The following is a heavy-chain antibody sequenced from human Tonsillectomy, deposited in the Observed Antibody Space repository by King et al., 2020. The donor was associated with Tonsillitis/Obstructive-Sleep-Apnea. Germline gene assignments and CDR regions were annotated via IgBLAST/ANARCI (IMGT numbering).Heavy chain of an antibody. CDR1: GFTFTNAW. Sequence: LQLVQSGGGLVKPGGSLRLSCAVSGFTFTNAWMSWVRQAPGKGLEWVGRIKSKTDGGTTDYAAPVKGRFSISRDDSKNTLYLQMNSLKTEDTAVYYCTTEWVGTVTGYFDYWGQGTLVTVSS. J-gene: IGHJ4*02. V-gene: IGHV3-15*01. D-gene: IGHD1-1*01. CDR2: IKSKTDGGTT. CDR3: TTEWVGTVTGYFDY.